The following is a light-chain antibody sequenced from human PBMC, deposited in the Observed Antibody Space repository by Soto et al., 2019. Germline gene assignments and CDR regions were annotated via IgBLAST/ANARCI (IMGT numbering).Light chain of an antibody. CDR1: RRLLSSNGYNY. Sequence: DVVMTQSPLALPVTPGGPASLSGRSSRRLLSSNGYNYLNWYLQKPGQSPKLLIYLGSTRASGVPERITGSGSGTDFTLKISRLEAEDVGVYYCMQSLRTWTFGQGTKVDI. V-gene: IGKV2-28*01. CDR3: MQSLRTWT. J-gene: IGKJ1*01. CDR2: LGS.